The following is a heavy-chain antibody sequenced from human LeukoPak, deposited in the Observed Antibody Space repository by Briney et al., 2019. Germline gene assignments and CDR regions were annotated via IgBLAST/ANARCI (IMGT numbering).Heavy chain of an antibody. D-gene: IGHD6-19*01. CDR3: AARQWMVDY. V-gene: IGHV3-9*01. CDR2: ISWNSGSI. Sequence: GRSLELSFAASGFPFYYYAMHWVRPAPGKGLEWVSGISWNSGSIGYADSVKGRFTISRDNAKNSLYLQMNSLRAEDTALYYCAARQWMVDYWGQGTLVTVSS. CDR1: GFPFYYYA. J-gene: IGHJ4*02.